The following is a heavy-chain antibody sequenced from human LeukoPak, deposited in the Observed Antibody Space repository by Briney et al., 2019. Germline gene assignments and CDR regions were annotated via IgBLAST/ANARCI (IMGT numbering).Heavy chain of an antibody. J-gene: IGHJ4*02. D-gene: IGHD4-23*01. CDR2: SSMNSTNI. CDR1: GFTFRIHS. Sequence: QPGGSLRLVRAPSGFTFRIHSTNWARQPPGEGREWDSYSSMNSTNIYYADSVKGRFTISRDNAKNALYLQMNSLRAEDTAVYYCARGDYGGDYFDYWGQGTLVTVSS. V-gene: IGHV3-48*01. CDR3: ARGDYGGDYFDY.